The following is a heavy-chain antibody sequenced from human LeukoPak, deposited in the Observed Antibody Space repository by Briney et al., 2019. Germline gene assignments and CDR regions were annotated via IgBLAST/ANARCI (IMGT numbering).Heavy chain of an antibody. V-gene: IGHV1-2*02. D-gene: IGHD3-3*01. CDR1: GNTFTGYY. CDR3: ARGSVTLSGVVVENWYFDL. J-gene: IGHJ2*01. Sequence: ASVKVSCKASGNTFTGYYMHWVRQAPGQGLEWMGWINPNSGGTNYAQKFQGRVTMTWDTSISTAYMELSRLRSDDTAVYYCARGSVTLSGVVVENWYFDLWGRGTLVTVSS. CDR2: INPNSGGT.